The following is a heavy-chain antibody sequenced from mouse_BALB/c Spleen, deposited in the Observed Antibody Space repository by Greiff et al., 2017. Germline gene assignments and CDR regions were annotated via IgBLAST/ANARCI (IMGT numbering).Heavy chain of an antibody. CDR1: GYSITSGYY. J-gene: IGHJ2*01. CDR3: ARDTILRFDY. D-gene: IGHD1-1*01. CDR2: ISYDGSN. Sequence: EVQLVESGPGLVKPSQSLSLTCSVTGYSITSGYYWNWIRQFPGNKLEWMGYISYDGSNNYNPSLKNRISITRDTSKNQFFLKLNSVTTEDTATYYCARDTILRFDYWGQGTTLTVSS. V-gene: IGHV3-6*02.